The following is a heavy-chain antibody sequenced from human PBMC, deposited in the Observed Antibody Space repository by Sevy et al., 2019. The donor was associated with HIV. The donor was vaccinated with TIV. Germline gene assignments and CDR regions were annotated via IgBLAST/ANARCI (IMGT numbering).Heavy chain of an antibody. D-gene: IGHD3-22*01. CDR1: GFTFSSYW. CDR2: INSDGSST. Sequence: GGSLRLSCAASGFTFSSYWMHWVHQAPGKGLVWVSRINSDGSSTSYADSVKGRFTISRDNAKNTLYLQMNSLRAEDTAVYYCARGGGYYYDSSGYTDYWGQGTLVTVSS. V-gene: IGHV3-74*01. J-gene: IGHJ4*02. CDR3: ARGGGYYYDSSGYTDY.